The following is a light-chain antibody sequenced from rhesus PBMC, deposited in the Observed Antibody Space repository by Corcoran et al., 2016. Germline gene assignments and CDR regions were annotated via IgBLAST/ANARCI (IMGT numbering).Light chain of an antibody. CDR1: QGITND. J-gene: IGKJ3*01. V-gene: IGKV1-25*01. Sequence: DIQMTQSPSSLSASVGDRVTITCRASQGITNDLAWYQQKPGETPKLLIYEASSLQSGIHSRFSGSGAGTDFTLTFSSLQSEDFATYYCQHYYKTPFTFGPGTKRDIK. CDR2: EAS. CDR3: QHYYKTPFT.